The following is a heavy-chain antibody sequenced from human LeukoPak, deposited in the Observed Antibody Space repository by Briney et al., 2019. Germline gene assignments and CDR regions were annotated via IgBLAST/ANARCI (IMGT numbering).Heavy chain of an antibody. Sequence: GGYPILSCAASGFTFSSYAISWVRQAPGQGLEWVSVISGSGGSTYYEDSVKSRFTISRDSSKNTLYLQMNSLRAEDTAVYYCAKDRYGDYAIDSWGQGTLVTVFS. D-gene: IGHD4-17*01. CDR1: GFTFSSYA. CDR2: ISGSGGST. J-gene: IGHJ4*02. V-gene: IGHV3-23*01. CDR3: AKDRYGDYAIDS.